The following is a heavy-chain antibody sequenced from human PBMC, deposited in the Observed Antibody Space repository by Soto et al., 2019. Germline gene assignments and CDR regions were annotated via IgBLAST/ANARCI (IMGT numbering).Heavy chain of an antibody. CDR3: ARDVDTAMVKHTYYYYGMDV. CDR2: IIPIFGTA. D-gene: IGHD5-18*01. Sequence: SVKVSCKASAGSLISYAIIWVRQAPGQGLEWMGGIIPIFGTANYAQKFQGRVTITADKSTSTAYMELSSLRSEDTAVYYCARDVDTAMVKHTYYYYGMDVWAQGITVTVSS. J-gene: IGHJ6*02. CDR1: AGSLISYA. V-gene: IGHV1-69*06.